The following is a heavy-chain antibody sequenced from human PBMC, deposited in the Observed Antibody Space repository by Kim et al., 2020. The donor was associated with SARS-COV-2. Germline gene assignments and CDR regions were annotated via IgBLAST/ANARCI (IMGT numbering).Heavy chain of an antibody. D-gene: IGHD3-10*01. Sequence: ASVKVSCKASGYTFTSYDINWVRQATGQGLEWMGWMNPNSGNTGYAQKFQGRVTMTRNTSIRTAYMELSSLRSEDTAVYYCARAVWFRELLPRYYFDYWGQGTLVTVSS. V-gene: IGHV1-8*01. CDR3: ARAVWFRELLPRYYFDY. J-gene: IGHJ4*02. CDR1: GYTFTSYD. CDR2: MNPNSGNT.